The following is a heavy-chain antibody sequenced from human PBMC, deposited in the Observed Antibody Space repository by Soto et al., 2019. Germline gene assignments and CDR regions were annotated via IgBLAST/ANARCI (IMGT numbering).Heavy chain of an antibody. D-gene: IGHD3-22*01. V-gene: IGHV4-59*01. Sequence: SETLSLTCTVSGDSISTFYWGWMRQSPGKELEWIGYAYYTGSTNYNPSLKSRVTISVDRSKNQFSLKLTSANAADTAVYYCARGRTVRNYADDSSDYFYFFDYWGQGTQVTAPQ. CDR3: ARGRTVRNYADDSSDYFYFFDY. CDR1: GDSISTFY. CDR2: AYYTGST. J-gene: IGHJ4*02.